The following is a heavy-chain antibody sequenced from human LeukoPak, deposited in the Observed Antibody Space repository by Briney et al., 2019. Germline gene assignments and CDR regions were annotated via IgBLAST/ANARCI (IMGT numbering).Heavy chain of an antibody. J-gene: IGHJ4*02. CDR1: GFTVSSNY. CDR3: ARETYYYGSGSYGYFDY. Sequence: GGSLRLSCAASGFTVSSNYMSWVRQAPGKGLEWVSLIYSGGSTYYADSVKGRFTISIDNSKNKLYLQMNSLRAEDTAVYYCARETYYYGSGSYGYFDYWGQGTLVTVSS. D-gene: IGHD3-10*01. V-gene: IGHV3-53*01. CDR2: IYSGGST.